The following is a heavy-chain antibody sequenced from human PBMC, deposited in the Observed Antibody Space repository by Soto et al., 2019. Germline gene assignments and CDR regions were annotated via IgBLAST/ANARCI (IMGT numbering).Heavy chain of an antibody. J-gene: IGHJ6*02. Sequence: GGSLRLSCAASGFSFRNAWMSWVRQAPGKGLEWVGHIKSQGDGGTRDYAAPVRGRFTISRDDSKNALFLQMNSLKNEDTAVYFCTTDLQAYCDGTTCYAGNYYYDDMDVWGQGTTVTVSS. V-gene: IGHV3-15*01. D-gene: IGHD2-2*01. CDR3: TTDLQAYCDGTTCYAGNYYYDDMDV. CDR1: GFSFRNAW. CDR2: IKSQGDGGTR.